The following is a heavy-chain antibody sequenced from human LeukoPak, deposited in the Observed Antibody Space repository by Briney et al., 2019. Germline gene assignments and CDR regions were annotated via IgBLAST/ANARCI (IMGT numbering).Heavy chain of an antibody. CDR1: GFTFSSYE. D-gene: IGHD3-10*01. J-gene: IGHJ4*02. V-gene: IGHV3-48*03. CDR2: ISSSGSTI. CDR3: ASIGYYGSGSYDY. Sequence: GGSLRLSCAASGFTFSSYEMNWVRQAPGKGLEWVPYISSSGSTIYYADSVKGRFTISRDNAKNSLYLQMNSLRAEDTAVYYCASIGYYGSGSYDYWGQGTLVTVSS.